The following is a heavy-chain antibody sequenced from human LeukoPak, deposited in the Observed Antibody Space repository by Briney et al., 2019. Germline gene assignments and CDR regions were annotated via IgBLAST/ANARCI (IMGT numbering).Heavy chain of an antibody. V-gene: IGHV1-2*02. J-gene: IGHJ4*02. CDR2: INPNSGGT. Sequence: ASVKVSCKASGYTFTGYYMHWVRQAPGQGREWMGWINPNSGGTNYAQKFQGRVTMTRDTSISTAYMELSRLRSDDTAVYYCARGSTSCYRLWRECYFDYWGQGTLVTVSS. D-gene: IGHD2-2*01. CDR1: GYTFTGYY. CDR3: ARGSTSCYRLWRECYFDY.